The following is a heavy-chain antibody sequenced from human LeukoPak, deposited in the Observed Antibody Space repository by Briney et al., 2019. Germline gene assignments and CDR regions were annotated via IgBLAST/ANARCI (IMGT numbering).Heavy chain of an antibody. V-gene: IGHV3-23*01. CDR1: GFTFSNYA. CDR2: IGAGGNNM. Sequence: PGGSLRLSCAASGFTFSNYAMSWVRQAPGRGLEWVSAIGAGGNNMYYADSVKGRLTVSRDNSKNTLYLQMNSLRAEDTAVYYCAKTQVRYCTTTTCLFDYWGQGTLGTVSS. CDR3: AKTQVRYCTTTTCLFDY. J-gene: IGHJ4*02. D-gene: IGHD2-2*01.